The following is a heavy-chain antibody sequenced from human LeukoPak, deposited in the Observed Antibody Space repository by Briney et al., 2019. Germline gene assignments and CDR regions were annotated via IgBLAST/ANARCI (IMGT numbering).Heavy chain of an antibody. Sequence: ASVKVSCKVSGYTLTELSMHWVRQAPGKGLEWMGGFDPEDGETIYAQKFQGRVTMTEDTSTDTAYMELSSLRSEDTAVYYCATYGNYYDSSGPFDYWGREPWSPSPQ. CDR3: ATYGNYYDSSGPFDY. CDR2: FDPEDGET. J-gene: IGHJ4*02. CDR1: GYTLTELS. V-gene: IGHV1-24*01. D-gene: IGHD3-22*01.